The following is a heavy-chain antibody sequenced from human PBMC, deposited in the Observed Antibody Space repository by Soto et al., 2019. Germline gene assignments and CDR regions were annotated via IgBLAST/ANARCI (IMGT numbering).Heavy chain of an antibody. CDR1: GFSLSSNGVG. D-gene: IGHD2-15*01. J-gene: IGHJ4*02. CDR2: IYWDDDK. V-gene: IGHV2-5*02. CDR3: AHSPCPDGGCYSGFDY. Sequence: QITLQESGPTLVKPTQTLTLTCTFSGFSLSSNGVGVGWIRQPPGKALEWLALIYWDDDKRYSPSLKSRLTITKDTSKNQVVLTMTNMDPVDTATYYCAHSPCPDGGCYSGFDYWGQGTLVTVSA.